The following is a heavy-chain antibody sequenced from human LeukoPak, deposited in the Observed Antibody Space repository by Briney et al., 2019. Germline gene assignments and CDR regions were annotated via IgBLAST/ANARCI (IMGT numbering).Heavy chain of an antibody. CDR1: GFTFSSYS. J-gene: IGHJ4*02. D-gene: IGHD3-10*01. CDR3: AREEGSGSYYNY. Sequence: GSLRLSCAASGFTFSSYSMNWVRQAPGKGLEWVSSISSSSSYIYYADSVKGRFTISRDNAKNSLYPQMNSLRAEDTAVYYCAREEGSGSYYNYWGQGTLVTVSS. V-gene: IGHV3-21*01. CDR2: ISSSSSYI.